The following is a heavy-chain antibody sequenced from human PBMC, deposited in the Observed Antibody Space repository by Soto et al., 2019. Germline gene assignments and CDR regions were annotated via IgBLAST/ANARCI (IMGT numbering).Heavy chain of an antibody. V-gene: IGHV3-23*01. CDR1: GFTFSPYS. CDR2: SSGGSDST. Sequence: GESLCLSCAASGFTFSPYSMGWVRQSPGKGLEWVSASSGGSDSTYCGASERGRFTISRDNYKNTPYLQITSPRAVDAALYYCRKLSGISRVVDYWGQGTQVTVSS. J-gene: IGHJ4*02. CDR3: RKLSGISRVVDY. D-gene: IGHD1-26*01.